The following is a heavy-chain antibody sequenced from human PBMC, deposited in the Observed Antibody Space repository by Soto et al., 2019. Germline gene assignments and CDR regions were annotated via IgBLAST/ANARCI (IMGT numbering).Heavy chain of an antibody. D-gene: IGHD6-19*01. CDR1: GGSISSSNW. V-gene: IGHV4-4*02. Sequence: QVQLQESGPGLVKPSGTLSLTCAVSGGSISSSNWWSWVRQPPGKGLEWIGEIYHSGSTNYNPSLRRRVTISVDKAKNPFSLKLSSVTAADTAVYYCARDPPSIAGAGTGEWGQGTLVTVSS. CDR3: ARDPPSIAGAGTGE. J-gene: IGHJ4*02. CDR2: IYHSGST.